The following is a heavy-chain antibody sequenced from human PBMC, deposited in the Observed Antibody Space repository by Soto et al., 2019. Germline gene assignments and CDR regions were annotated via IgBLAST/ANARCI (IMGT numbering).Heavy chain of an antibody. CDR1: GGTFSSYA. D-gene: IGHD3-3*01. J-gene: IGHJ4*02. CDR2: IIPIFGTA. V-gene: IGHV1-69*13. Sequence: SVKVSCKASGGTFSSYAISWVRQAPGQGLEWMGGIIPIFGTANYAQKFQGRVTITADESTSTAYMELSSLRSEDTAVYFCARAKYYDFWSGSSPFDYWGQGTLVTVSS. CDR3: ARAKYYDFWSGSSPFDY.